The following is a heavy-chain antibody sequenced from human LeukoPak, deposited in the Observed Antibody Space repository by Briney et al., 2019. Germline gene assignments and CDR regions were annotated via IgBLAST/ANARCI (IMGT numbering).Heavy chain of an antibody. D-gene: IGHD3-10*01. CDR1: GFTFSGYW. J-gene: IGHJ4*02. CDR2: IKQDGSEK. V-gene: IGHV3-7*04. CDR3: ARSLWFGESYY. Sequence: GGSLRLSCAASGFTFSGYWMSWVRQAPGKGLEWVDNIKQDGSEKYYVDSVKGRFTISRDNAKNSLYLQMNSPRAEDTAVYYCARSLWFGESYYWGQGTLVTVSS.